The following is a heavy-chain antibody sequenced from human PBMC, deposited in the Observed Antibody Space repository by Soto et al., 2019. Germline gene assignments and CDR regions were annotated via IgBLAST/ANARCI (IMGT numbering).Heavy chain of an antibody. Sequence: PPPTKSRTWFRPGPSLSGLVACWSFVHPHLGKGLEWIGYIYYSGSTYYNPSLKSRVTISVDTSKNQFSLKLSSVTAADTAVYDGARVVATLRGYYYGMDGSGQGTTVTVS. V-gene: IGHV4-31*02. J-gene: IGHJ6*02. CDR3: ARVVATLRGYYYGMDG. D-gene: IGHD5-12*01. CDR2: IYYSGST. CDR1: GPSLSGLVAC.